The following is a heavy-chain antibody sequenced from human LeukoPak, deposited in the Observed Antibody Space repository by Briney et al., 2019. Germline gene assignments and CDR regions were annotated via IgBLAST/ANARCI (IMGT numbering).Heavy chain of an antibody. Sequence: GGSLRLSCAASGFTFSSYGMHWVRQAPGKGLEWVAFISYDGSNKYYADSVKGRFTISRDNSKNTLYLQMNSLRAEDTAVYYCARDRGNQRGYYYYYMDVWGKGTTVTVSS. V-gene: IGHV3-30*03. D-gene: IGHD1-14*01. J-gene: IGHJ6*03. CDR3: ARDRGNQRGYYYYYMDV. CDR1: GFTFSSYG. CDR2: ISYDGSNK.